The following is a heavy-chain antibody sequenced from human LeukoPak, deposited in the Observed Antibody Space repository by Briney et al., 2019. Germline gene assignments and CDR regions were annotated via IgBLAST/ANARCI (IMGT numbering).Heavy chain of an antibody. V-gene: IGHV4-59*08. D-gene: IGHD6-19*01. Sequence: AETLSLTCTVSGGSTSSYYWSWIRQPPGKGLEWIGYIYYSGCTNYNPSLKGRLTISIDTSKNQFSLKLSSVTAADTAVYYCARHSGAGTGFVYWGQGTPVTLSS. CDR3: ARHSGAGTGFVY. J-gene: IGHJ4*02. CDR1: GGSTSSYY. CDR2: IYYSGCT.